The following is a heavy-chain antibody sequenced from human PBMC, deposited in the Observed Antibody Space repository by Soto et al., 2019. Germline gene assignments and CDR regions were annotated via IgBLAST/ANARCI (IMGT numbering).Heavy chain of an antibody. CDR1: GFTFSDYY. CDR3: VRKIGYCGGGSCYPGGPFDI. V-gene: IGHV3-21*01. D-gene: IGHD2-15*01. J-gene: IGHJ3*02. Sequence: ESGGGLVKPGGSLRLSCAASGFTFSDYYINWVRQAPGKGLEWVSSISSSSSDIYYADSVKGRFTVSRDNAKNSLSLQMNSWGAGDGVVYYCVRKIGYCGGGSCYPGGPFDIGGQGKMVPVSS. CDR2: ISSSSSDI.